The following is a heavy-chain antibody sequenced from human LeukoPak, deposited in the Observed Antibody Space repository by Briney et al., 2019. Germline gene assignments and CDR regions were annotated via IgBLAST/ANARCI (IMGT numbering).Heavy chain of an antibody. CDR2: IRYDGSNK. CDR1: GFTFSSYG. Sequence: GGSLRLSCAASGFTFSSYGMHWVRQATGKGLEWVAFIRYDGSNKYYADSVKGRFTISRDNSKNTLYLQMNSLRAEDTAVYYCAKAMVRGSYYYYMDVWGKGTTVTVSS. D-gene: IGHD3-10*01. V-gene: IGHV3-30*02. J-gene: IGHJ6*03. CDR3: AKAMVRGSYYYYMDV.